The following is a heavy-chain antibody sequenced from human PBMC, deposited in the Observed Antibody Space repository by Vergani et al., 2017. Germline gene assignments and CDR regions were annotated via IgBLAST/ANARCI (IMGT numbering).Heavy chain of an antibody. D-gene: IGHD2-2*01. V-gene: IGHV4-59*12. CDR1: GGSLSSYY. CDR3: ARGRLPLARGYCSSTSCYQYNWFDP. CDR2: IYYSGST. Sequence: QVQLQESGPGLVKPSETLSLTCTVSGGSLSSYYWSWIRQPPGKGLEWIGYIYYSGSTNYNPSLKSRATISVDTSKNQLSLKLSSVTAADTAVYYCARGRLPLARGYCSSTSCYQYNWFDPWGQGTLVTVSS. J-gene: IGHJ5*02.